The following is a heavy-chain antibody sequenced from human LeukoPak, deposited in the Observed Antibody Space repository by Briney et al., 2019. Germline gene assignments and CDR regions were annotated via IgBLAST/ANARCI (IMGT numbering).Heavy chain of an antibody. D-gene: IGHD2-8*01. CDR2: ITTKPYGKPA. J-gene: IGHJ4*02. CDR3: LRALAPTVGKWYFDF. V-gene: IGHV3-49*04. CDR1: GFPFADYP. Sequence: GGSLTLSCTASGFPFADYPMSWVRQAPRKGLEWLVFITTKPYGKPAHYAASAADKFNVPRDESNIVADLQPNVLGTDGTCLYHCLRALAPTVGKWYFDFSGQGAMVTVSS.